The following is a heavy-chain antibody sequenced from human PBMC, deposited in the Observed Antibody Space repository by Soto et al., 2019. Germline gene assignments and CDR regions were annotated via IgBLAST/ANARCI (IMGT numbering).Heavy chain of an antibody. D-gene: IGHD3-22*01. V-gene: IGHV5-10-1*01. J-gene: IGHJ4*02. CDR1: GYSFTSYW. CDR3: ARQIYDSDTGPNFQYYFDS. Sequence: GESLKISCKGSGYSFTSYWISWVRQMPGKGLEWMGRIDPSDSYTNYSPSFQGHVTISADKSISTAYLQWSSLKASDTAMYYCARQIYDSDTGPNFQYYFDSWGQGTPVTVSS. CDR2: IDPSDSYT.